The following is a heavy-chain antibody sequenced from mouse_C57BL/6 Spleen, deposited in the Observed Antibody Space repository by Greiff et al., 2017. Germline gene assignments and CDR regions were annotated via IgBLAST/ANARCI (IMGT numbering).Heavy chain of an antibody. CDR3: TLNWLRDY. CDR1: GFNIKDYY. V-gene: IGHV14-1*01. J-gene: IGHJ2*01. Sequence: EVQLQQSGAELVRPGASVKLSCTASGFNIKDYYMHWVNQRPEQSLEWIGRIDPEDGDPEYAPKFQGTATITADTSSNTLYLQISSLTSEDTAVYYCTLNWLRDYWGKGTTLTVSS. D-gene: IGHD1-1*01. CDR2: IDPEDGDP.